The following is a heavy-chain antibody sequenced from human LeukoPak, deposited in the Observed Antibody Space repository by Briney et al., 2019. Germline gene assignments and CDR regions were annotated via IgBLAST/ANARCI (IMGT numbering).Heavy chain of an antibody. D-gene: IGHD2-8*01. Sequence: GGSLRLSCAASGFTVSSNYMSWVRQAPGKGLEWVSVIYSGGSTYYADSLKGRFTISRDNSKNTLYLQMNSLRAEETAVYYCARGGRPYCINGVCYSSGPWGFDYWGQGTLVTVSS. J-gene: IGHJ4*02. CDR3: ARGGRPYCINGVCYSSGPWGFDY. CDR1: GFTVSSNY. CDR2: IYSGGST. V-gene: IGHV3-53*01.